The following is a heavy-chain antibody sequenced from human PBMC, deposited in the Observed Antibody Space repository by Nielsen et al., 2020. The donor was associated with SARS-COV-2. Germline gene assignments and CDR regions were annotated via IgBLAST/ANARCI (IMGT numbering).Heavy chain of an antibody. V-gene: IGHV3-7*03. CDR2: IRPDGTGA. CDR3: KSEGN. J-gene: IGHJ4*02. CDR1: VFTFSASW. Sequence: GESLQISCAASVFTFSASWMAWVRQAPGKGLEWLSNIRPDGTGANYVDSVKGRFTISRDNAKNLLYLQMGSLRADDTAVYFCKSEGNWGQGTLVTVSS.